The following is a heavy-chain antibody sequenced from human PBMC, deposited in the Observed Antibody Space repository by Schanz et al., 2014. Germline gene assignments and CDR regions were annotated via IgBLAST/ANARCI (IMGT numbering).Heavy chain of an antibody. D-gene: IGHD2-8*01. CDR2: ISSGGGST. V-gene: IGHV3-23*01. J-gene: IGHJ6*03. CDR3: ARVKYCTFTRCCRSETEGIYYMDV. Sequence: EVQLLESGGGLVQPGGSLRLSCASSGFSFTTYAMSWVRQAPGKGLEWVSSISSGGGSTYYADSVKGRFTISRDNSKNTLYLQMKSLRAEDTTVYYCARVKYCTFTRCCRSETEGIYYMDVWGKGTTVTVSS. CDR1: GFSFTTYA.